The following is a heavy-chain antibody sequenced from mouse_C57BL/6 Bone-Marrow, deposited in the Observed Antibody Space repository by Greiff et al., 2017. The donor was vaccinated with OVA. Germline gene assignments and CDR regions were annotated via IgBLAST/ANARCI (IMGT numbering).Heavy chain of an antibody. Sequence: VHLVESGAELMKPGASVKLSCKATGYTFTGYWIEWVKQRPGHGLEWIGEILTGSGSTNYNEKVKGKATFTADTSSNTAYMQLSSLTTEDSAIYYCARSGGFAYWGQGTLVTVSA. CDR2: ILTGSGST. J-gene: IGHJ3*01. CDR1: GYTFTGYW. D-gene: IGHD3-1*01. CDR3: ARSGGFAY. V-gene: IGHV1-9*01.